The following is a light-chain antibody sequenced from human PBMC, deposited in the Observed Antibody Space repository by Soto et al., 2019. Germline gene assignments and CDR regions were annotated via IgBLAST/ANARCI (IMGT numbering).Light chain of an antibody. J-gene: IGKJ1*01. Sequence: EIVLTQSPGTLSLSPGERATLSCRASQSVSSSYLAWYQQKPGQAPRLLIYAASSRATGIPDRFGGSGSGTDXXXXXSRLEPEDFAVYYCQQYGGSPWTFGQGTKVEIK. V-gene: IGKV3-20*01. CDR2: AAS. CDR3: QQYGGSPWT. CDR1: QSVSSSY.